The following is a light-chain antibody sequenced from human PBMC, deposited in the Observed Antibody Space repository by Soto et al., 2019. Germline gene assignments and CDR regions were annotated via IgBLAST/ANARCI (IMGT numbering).Light chain of an antibody. CDR1: QSISTW. J-gene: IGKJ1*01. Sequence: DLQMPQSPSTLSASVGDRVTIPCRASQSISTWLAWHQQKPGKAPNLLISKASSLESGVPSRFSGSGSGTEFTLTISSLQPDDSATYYCQQYNSYRAFGQGTKVEIK. CDR2: KAS. CDR3: QQYNSYRA. V-gene: IGKV1-5*03.